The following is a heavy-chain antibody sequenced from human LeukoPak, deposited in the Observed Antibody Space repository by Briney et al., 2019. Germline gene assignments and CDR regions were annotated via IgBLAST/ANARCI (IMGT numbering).Heavy chain of an antibody. J-gene: IGHJ6*03. V-gene: IGHV4-61*02. CDR1: GGSISSGSYY. CDR2: IYTSGST. Sequence: SQTLSLTCTVSGGSISSGSYYWSWIRQPAGKGLEWIGRIYTSGSTNYNPSLKSRVTISVDTSKNQFSLKLSSVTAADTAVYYCARGASYYSNYLLYYYYYMDVWGKGTTVTVSS. CDR3: ARGASYYSNYLLYYYYYMDV. D-gene: IGHD4-11*01.